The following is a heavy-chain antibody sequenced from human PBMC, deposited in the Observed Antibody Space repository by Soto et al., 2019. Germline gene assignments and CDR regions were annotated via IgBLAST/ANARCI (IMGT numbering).Heavy chain of an antibody. CDR3: ASSTPNMVDYSWMFDP. Sequence: SSVKVSCKASGYTFTSYAMHWVRQAPGQRLEWMGWINAGNGNTKYSQKFQGRVTITRDTSASTAYMELSSLRSEDTAVYYCASSTPNMVDYSWMFDPWGQGNMVTVYS. CDR2: INAGNGNT. J-gene: IGHJ5*02. V-gene: IGHV1-3*01. CDR1: GYTFTSYA. D-gene: IGHD4-4*01.